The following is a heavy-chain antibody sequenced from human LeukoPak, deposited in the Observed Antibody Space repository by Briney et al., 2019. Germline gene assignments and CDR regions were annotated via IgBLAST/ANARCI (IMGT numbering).Heavy chain of an antibody. Sequence: PSETLSLTCTVSGGSISSGGYYWGWIRQHPGKGLEWIGYIYYSGSTYYNPSLKSRVTISVDTSKNQFSLKLSSVTAADTAVYYCARAGSYYYYGMDVWGQGTTVTVSS. CDR3: ARAGSYYYYGMDV. CDR1: GGSISSGGYY. D-gene: IGHD3-10*01. CDR2: IYYSGST. V-gene: IGHV4-31*03. J-gene: IGHJ6*02.